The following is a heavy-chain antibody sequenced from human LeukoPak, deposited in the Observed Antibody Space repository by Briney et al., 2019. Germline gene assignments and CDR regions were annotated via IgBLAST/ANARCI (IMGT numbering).Heavy chain of an antibody. D-gene: IGHD3-3*01. CDR1: GGSISSYY. CDR3: ARGTSGYYG. CDR2: IHYRGST. V-gene: IGHV4-59*12. J-gene: IGHJ4*02. Sequence: NASETLSLTCTVSGGSISSYYWSWIRQPPGKGLEWIGYIHYRGSTNYNPSLRSRVTMSVDTSKDQFSLKLSSVTAADTAVYYCARGTSGYYGWGQGTLVTVSS.